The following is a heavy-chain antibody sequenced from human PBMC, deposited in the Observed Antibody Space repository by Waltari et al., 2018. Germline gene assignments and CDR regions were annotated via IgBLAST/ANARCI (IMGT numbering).Heavy chain of an antibody. Sequence: QVQLVESGGGVVQPGGSLSLACAASGFIFRDYGLRWVRQAPGKSPEWMAVIWNHGRSEFYEDSVKGRFTISRDNSKNILYLQMNNLRVEDTAIYYCARNLEDFYCTTTNCFMDYWGQGTLVTVSS. D-gene: IGHD2-2*01. J-gene: IGHJ4*02. CDR1: GFIFRDYG. V-gene: IGHV3-33*01. CDR3: ARNLEDFYCTTTNCFMDY. CDR2: IWNHGRSE.